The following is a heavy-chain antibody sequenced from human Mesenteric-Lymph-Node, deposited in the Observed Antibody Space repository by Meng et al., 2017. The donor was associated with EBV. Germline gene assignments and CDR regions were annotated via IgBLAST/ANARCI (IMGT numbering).Heavy chain of an antibody. CDR2: ISGSGTTV. CDR1: GFTFSDNY. Sequence: QWQLVESGGGSVKPGGSLRLSCVGSGFTFSDNYMAWIRQAPGKGLEWVSYISGSGTTVDSADSVKGRFTISRDNAKNSLYLQMNSLRAEDTAVYYCATWARVTPILDPWGQGTLVTVSS. J-gene: IGHJ5*02. CDR3: ATWARVTPILDP. D-gene: IGHD1-26*01. V-gene: IGHV3-11*01.